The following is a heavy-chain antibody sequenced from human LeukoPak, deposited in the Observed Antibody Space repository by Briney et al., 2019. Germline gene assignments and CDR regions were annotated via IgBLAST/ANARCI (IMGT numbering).Heavy chain of an antibody. CDR1: GGSISSYY. CDR3: ARGGSPVPLY. CDR2: IYYSGST. J-gene: IGHJ4*02. Sequence: SETLSLTCTVPGGSISSYYLSWIRQPPGKGLEWIGYIYYSGSTNYNPSLKSRVTISVDTSKNQFSLRLSSVTAADTAVYYCARGGSPVPLYWGQGTLVTVSS. V-gene: IGHV4-59*01. D-gene: IGHD1-26*01.